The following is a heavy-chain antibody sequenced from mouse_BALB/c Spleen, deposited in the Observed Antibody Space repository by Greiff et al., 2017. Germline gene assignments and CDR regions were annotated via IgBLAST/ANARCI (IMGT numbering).Heavy chain of an antibody. CDR1: GYTFTNSW. J-gene: IGHJ4*01. CDR3: AREDSPRAMDD. Sequence: QVQLQQSGAELVRPGTSVMISCKASGYTFTNSWLGWVKPRPGHGLEWIGAIYPGGGYTNYNEKFKGKATLTADTSSSTAYMQLSSLTSEDSAVYFCAREDSPRAMDDWGQGTSVTVSA. CDR2: IYPGGGYT. V-gene: IGHV1-63*02.